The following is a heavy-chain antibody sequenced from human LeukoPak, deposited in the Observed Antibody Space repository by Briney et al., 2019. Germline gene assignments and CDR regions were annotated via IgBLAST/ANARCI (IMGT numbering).Heavy chain of an antibody. CDR1: GFTFDDYA. J-gene: IGHJ4*02. Sequence: GGSLRLSCAASGFTFDDYAMHWVRQAPGKGLEWVSGISWNSGSIGYADSVKGRFTISRDSAKNSLYLQMNSLRAEDTALYYCAEATHIQIAAAAPFDYWGQGTLVTVSS. CDR3: AEATHIQIAAAAPFDY. D-gene: IGHD6-13*01. V-gene: IGHV3-9*01. CDR2: ISWNSGSI.